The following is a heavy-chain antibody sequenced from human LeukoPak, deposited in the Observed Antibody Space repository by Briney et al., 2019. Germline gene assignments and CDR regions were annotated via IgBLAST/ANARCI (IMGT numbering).Heavy chain of an antibody. D-gene: IGHD3-16*01. CDR2: ISGSGAST. V-gene: IGHV3-23*01. Sequence: ETLSLTCAVSGGSISTFYWSWVRQAPGKGLEWVSAISGSGASTSYAESVKGRFTISRDNSKNTLYLQMNSLRAEDTAAYYCVKDLGIGGPSIWGQGTRVTVSS. CDR1: GGSISTFY. CDR3: VKDLGIGGPSI. J-gene: IGHJ3*02.